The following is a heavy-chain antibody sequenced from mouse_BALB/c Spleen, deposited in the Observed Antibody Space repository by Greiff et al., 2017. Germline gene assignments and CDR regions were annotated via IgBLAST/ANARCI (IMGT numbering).Heavy chain of an antibody. J-gene: IGHJ4*01. Sequence: VKLMESGPGLVAPSQSLSITCTVSGFSLTSYGVHWVRQPPGKGLEWLGVIWAGGSTNYNSALMSRLSISKDNSKSQVFSKMNSLQTDDTAMYYCAMYGNYVGYAMAYWGQGTSVTVSS. V-gene: IGHV2-9*02. CDR1: GFSLTSYG. CDR2: IWAGGST. CDR3: AMYGNYVGYAMAY. D-gene: IGHD2-10*02.